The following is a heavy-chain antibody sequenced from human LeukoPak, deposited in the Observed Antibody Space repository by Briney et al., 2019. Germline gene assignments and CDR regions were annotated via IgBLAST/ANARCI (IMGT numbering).Heavy chain of an antibody. CDR2: INHSGST. Sequence: PSETLPLTCAVYGGSFSVYYWSWIRQPPGKGLEWIGEINHSGSTNYNPSLKSRVTISVDTSKNQFSLKLSSVTAADTAVYYCALSPGYSGYAYYFDYWGQGTLVTVSS. D-gene: IGHD5-12*01. J-gene: IGHJ4*02. V-gene: IGHV4-34*01. CDR1: GGSFSVYY. CDR3: ALSPGYSGYAYYFDY.